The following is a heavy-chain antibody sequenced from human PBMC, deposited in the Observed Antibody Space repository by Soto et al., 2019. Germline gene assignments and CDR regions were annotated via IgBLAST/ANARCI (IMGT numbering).Heavy chain of an antibody. CDR3: ASGVATRADYYFGMDV. J-gene: IGHJ6*02. Sequence: GASVKVFCKASGYTFTGYYMHWVRQAPGQGLEWMGWINPNSGGTNYAQKFQGRVTMTRDTSISTAYMELSRLRSDDTAVYYCASGVATRADYYFGMDVWGLGTTVTVSS. CDR2: INPNSGGT. D-gene: IGHD5-12*01. V-gene: IGHV1-2*02. CDR1: GYTFTGYY.